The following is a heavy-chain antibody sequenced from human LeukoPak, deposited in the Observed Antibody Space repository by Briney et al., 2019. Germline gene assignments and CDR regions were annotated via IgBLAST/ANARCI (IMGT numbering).Heavy chain of an antibody. D-gene: IGHD3-16*01. CDR2: ISYDGSNK. CDR1: GFTFSSYG. Sequence: PGGSLRLSCAASGFTFSSYGMHWVRQAPGKGLEWVAVISYDGSNKYYADSVKGRFTISRDNSKNTLYLQMNSLRAEDTAVYYCAKDSYDSAAFDIWGQGTMVTVSS. CDR3: AKDSYDSAAFDI. J-gene: IGHJ3*02. V-gene: IGHV3-30*18.